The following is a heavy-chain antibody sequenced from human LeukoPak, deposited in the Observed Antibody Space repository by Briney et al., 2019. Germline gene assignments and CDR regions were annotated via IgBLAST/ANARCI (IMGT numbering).Heavy chain of an antibody. CDR1: GFTFSNYG. Sequence: GGSLRLSCAASGFTFSNYGMHWVRQAPGKGLEWVAVISYDGNNKYYADSVKGRFTISRDNSKNTLYLQMNSLRAEDTAVYYCAKGPGYSSSWYRAEYFQHWGQGTLVTVSS. CDR2: ISYDGNNK. V-gene: IGHV3-30*18. D-gene: IGHD6-13*01. CDR3: AKGPGYSSSWYRAEYFQH. J-gene: IGHJ1*01.